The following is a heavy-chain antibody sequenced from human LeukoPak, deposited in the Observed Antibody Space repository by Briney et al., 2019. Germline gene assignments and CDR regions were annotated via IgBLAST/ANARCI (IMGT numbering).Heavy chain of an antibody. J-gene: IGHJ4*02. CDR2: IYYSGST. V-gene: IGHV4-39*07. CDR1: GGSISSSSYY. CDR3: ARASYFDY. Sequence: KTSETLSLTCTVSGGSISSSSYYWGWIRQPLGKGLEWIGSIYYSGSTYYNPSLKSRVTISVDTSKNQFSLKLSSVPAADTAVYYCARASYFDYWGQGTLVTVSS.